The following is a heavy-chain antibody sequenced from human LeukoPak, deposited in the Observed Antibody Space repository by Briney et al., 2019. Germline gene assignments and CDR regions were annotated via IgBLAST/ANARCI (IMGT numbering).Heavy chain of an antibody. CDR2: ISSSSSYI. V-gene: IGHV3-21*01. CDR3: ATGTPGFYY. Sequence: PGGSLRLSCAASRFTFDDYAMHWVRQAPGKGLEWVSSISSSSSYIYYADSVKGRFTISRDNAKNSLYLQMNSLRAEDTAVYYCATGTPGFYYWGQGTLVTVSS. D-gene: IGHD3-10*01. CDR1: RFTFDDYA. J-gene: IGHJ4*02.